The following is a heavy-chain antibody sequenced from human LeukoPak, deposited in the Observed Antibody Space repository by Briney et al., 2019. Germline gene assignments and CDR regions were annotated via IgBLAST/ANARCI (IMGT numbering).Heavy chain of an antibody. CDR1: GDSISSYY. D-gene: IGHD3-16*01. J-gene: IGHJ4*02. CDR2: IYYGGTI. CDR3: ARHGYTYASYFDR. V-gene: IGHV4-59*08. Sequence: SETLSLTCTGYGDSISSYYWSWIRQPPGKQLEWIAYIYYGGTIKYNPSLQSRGTISIDMSKNQFSLKLTSVTAADTAVYYCARHGYTYASYFDRWGQGTLVTVSS.